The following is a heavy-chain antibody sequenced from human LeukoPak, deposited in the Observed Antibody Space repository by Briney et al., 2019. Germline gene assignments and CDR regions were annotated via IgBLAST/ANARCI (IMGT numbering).Heavy chain of an antibody. CDR1: GFTFSSYG. CDR3: ARGPDASDI. V-gene: IGHV3-33*08. CDR2: IRYDGSNK. Sequence: PGRSLRLSCAASGFTFSSYGMHWVRQAPGKGLEWVAFIRYDGSNKYYADSVKGRFTISRDNAKNSLYLQMNSLRAEDTAVYYCARGPDASDIWGQGTMVTVSS. J-gene: IGHJ3*02.